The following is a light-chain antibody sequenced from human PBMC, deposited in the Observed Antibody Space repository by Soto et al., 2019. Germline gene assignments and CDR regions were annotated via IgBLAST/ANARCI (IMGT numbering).Light chain of an antibody. J-gene: IGKJ5*01. Sequence: IVLTQSPATLSVSPGERSTLSCRASQSVSSNLAWHQQRPGQAPRLLIYGASTRATGVPARFSGGGSGTEFTLTITSLQSEDFAVYWCQQYNNWPLTVGPGTRLEIK. CDR1: QSVSSN. CDR3: QQYNNWPLT. V-gene: IGKV3D-15*01. CDR2: GAS.